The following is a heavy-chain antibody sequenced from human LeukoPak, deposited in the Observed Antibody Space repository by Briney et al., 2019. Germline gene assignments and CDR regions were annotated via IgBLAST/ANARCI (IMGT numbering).Heavy chain of an antibody. V-gene: IGHV3-64*01. J-gene: IGHJ2*01. CDR3: ARDTWGCGSGWHLYWYFDL. CDR1: GFTFSDYA. Sequence: QSGGSLRLSCAASGFTFSDYAMHWVRQAPGKELEYVSAISSSGCSIHYAHSVKGRFTISRDNSKNTLYLQMDSVRAEDMAVYYCARDTWGCGSGWHLYWYFDLWGRGTLVTVSS. CDR2: ISSSGCSI. D-gene: IGHD6-19*01.